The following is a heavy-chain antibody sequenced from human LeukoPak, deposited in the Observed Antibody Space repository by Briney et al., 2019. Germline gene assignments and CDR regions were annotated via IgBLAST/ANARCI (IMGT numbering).Heavy chain of an antibody. D-gene: IGHD6-13*01. CDR3: ARRRGIAAAGTSRSPYYYYYYYMDV. CDR1: GGSISSSSYY. Sequence: PSETLSLTCTVSGGSISSSSYYWGWIRQPPGKGLEWIGSIYYSGSTYYNPSLKSRVTISVDTSKNQFSLKLSSVTAADTAVYYCARRRGIAAAGTSRSPYYYYYYYMDVWGKGTTVTVSS. CDR2: IYYSGST. V-gene: IGHV4-39*01. J-gene: IGHJ6*03.